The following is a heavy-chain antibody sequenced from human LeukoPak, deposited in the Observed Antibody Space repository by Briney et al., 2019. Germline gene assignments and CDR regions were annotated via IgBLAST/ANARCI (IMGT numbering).Heavy chain of an antibody. V-gene: IGHV3-43D*03. D-gene: IGHD3-10*01. J-gene: IGHJ6*03. CDR3: AKDRGDLYYGSGSYYYYYYMDV. CDR1: GFTFSSYA. CDR2: ISYDGGST. Sequence: PGGSLRLSCAASGFTFSSYAMSWVRQAPGKGLEWVSLISYDGGSTYYADSVRGRFTISRDNSKNSVYLQINSLRAEDTALYYCAKDRGDLYYGSGSYYYYYYMDVWGKGTTVTVSS.